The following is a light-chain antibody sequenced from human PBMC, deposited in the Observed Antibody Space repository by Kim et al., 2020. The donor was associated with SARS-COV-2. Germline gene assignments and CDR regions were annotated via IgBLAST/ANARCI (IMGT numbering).Light chain of an antibody. J-gene: IGLJ2*01. CDR2: QDS. CDR1: KLGDKY. V-gene: IGLV3-1*01. CDR3: QAWDSSTDVV. Sequence: VSPGQTGSITCSGDKLGDKYACWYQQKPGQSPVLVIYQDSKRPSGSPERFSGSNSGNTATLTISGTQAMDEADYYCQAWDSSTDVVFGGGTKLTVL.